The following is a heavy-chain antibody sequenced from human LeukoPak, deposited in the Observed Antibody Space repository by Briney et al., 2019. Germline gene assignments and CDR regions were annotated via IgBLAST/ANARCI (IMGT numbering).Heavy chain of an antibody. J-gene: IGHJ4*02. V-gene: IGHV3-66*01. CDR1: GFAVSSNY. D-gene: IGHD3/OR15-3a*01. Sequence: PGGSLRLSCAASGFAVSSNYMGWVRQAPGKGLQWVSVISRGGTPYYADSVKDRFIISRDISKNTLFLQVTSLSAEDTAVYYCARDLLGLLDYWGQGTLVTVSS. CDR2: ISRGGTP. CDR3: ARDLLGLLDY.